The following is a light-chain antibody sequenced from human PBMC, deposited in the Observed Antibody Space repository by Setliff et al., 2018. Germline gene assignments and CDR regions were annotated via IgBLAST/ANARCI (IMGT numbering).Light chain of an antibody. J-gene: IGLJ2*01. V-gene: IGLV1-44*01. CDR2: TKN. CDR3: AVWDDNLNGPV. Sequence: QRVTISCSGTSSNIGSNTVNWYQQFPGTAPKLLIQTKNQRHSGAPDRFSGSKSGASASLAISGLQSGDEADYYCAVWDDNLNGPVFGGGTKVTVL. CDR1: SSNIGSNT.